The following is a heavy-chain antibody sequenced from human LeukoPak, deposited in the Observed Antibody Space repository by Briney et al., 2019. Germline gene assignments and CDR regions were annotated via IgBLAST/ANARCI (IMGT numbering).Heavy chain of an antibody. CDR1: GGSISSYY. Sequence: SETLSLTCTVSGGSISSYYWSWIRQPPGKGLEWIGEINHSGSTNYNPSLKSRVTISVDTSKNQFSLKLSSVTAADTAVYYCAGGDYDSSGYYVEAPFQHWGQGTLVTVSS. D-gene: IGHD3-22*01. CDR2: INHSGST. J-gene: IGHJ1*01. CDR3: AGGDYDSSGYYVEAPFQH. V-gene: IGHV4-34*01.